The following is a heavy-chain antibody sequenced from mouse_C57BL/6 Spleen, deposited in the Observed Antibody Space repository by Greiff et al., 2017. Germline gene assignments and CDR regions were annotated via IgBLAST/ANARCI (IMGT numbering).Heavy chain of an antibody. CDR2: IYPGDGDT. J-gene: IGHJ2*01. CDR3: AREGDGSHDY. D-gene: IGHD1-1*01. V-gene: IGHV1-82*01. Sequence: QVQLKESGPELVKPGASVKISCKASGYAFSSSWMNWVKQRPGKGLEWIGRIYPGDGDTNYNGKFKGKDTLTADKSSSTAYMQLSSLTSEDSAVYFCAREGDGSHDYWGQGTTLTVSS. CDR1: GYAFSSSW.